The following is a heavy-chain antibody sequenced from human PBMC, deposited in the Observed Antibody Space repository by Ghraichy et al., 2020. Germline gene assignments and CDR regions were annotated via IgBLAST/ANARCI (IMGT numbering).Heavy chain of an antibody. CDR2: INTSGTT. Sequence: SETLSLTCTVSGGSLSPYYWNWVRQIAGRGLEWIGRINTSGTTTYSPSLKSRVTMSVDTSNNQVSLKLTSVTAADTAVYYCARRYYDVRGHHWWFDLWGRGTLVTVSS. CDR3: ARRYYDVRGHHWWFDL. CDR1: GGSLSPYY. V-gene: IGHV4-4*07. D-gene: IGHD3-16*01. J-gene: IGHJ2*01.